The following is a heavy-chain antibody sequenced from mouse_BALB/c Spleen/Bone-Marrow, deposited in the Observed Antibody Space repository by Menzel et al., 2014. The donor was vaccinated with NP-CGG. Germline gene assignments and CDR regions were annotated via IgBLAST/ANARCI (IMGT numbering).Heavy chain of an antibody. D-gene: IGHD2-1*01. CDR1: GYTFTSYW. V-gene: IGHV1S81*02. CDR3: ARNYGNTDY. J-gene: IGHJ2*01. CDR2: INPSNGRT. Sequence: SGAELVKPGASVKLSCKASGYTFTSYWMHWVKQRPGQGLEWIGKINPSNGRTNYNEKFKTKATLTVDKSSSTAYMQLSSLTSEDSAVYYCARNYGNTDYWGQGTTLTVSS.